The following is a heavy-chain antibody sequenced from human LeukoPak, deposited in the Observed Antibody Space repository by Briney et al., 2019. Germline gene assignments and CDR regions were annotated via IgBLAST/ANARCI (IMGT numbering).Heavy chain of an antibody. Sequence: GGSLRLSCAASGFTFSDHYMDWVRQAPGEGLEWVGRSRNKANSYTTEYAASVKGRFTISRDDSESIAYLQMNSLKTEDTAVYYCTRGDYYDSGGYYFLFDYWGQGTLVAVSS. J-gene: IGHJ4*02. CDR1: GFTFSDHY. CDR3: TRGDYYDSGGYYFLFDY. V-gene: IGHV3-72*01. D-gene: IGHD3-22*01. CDR2: SRNKANSYTT.